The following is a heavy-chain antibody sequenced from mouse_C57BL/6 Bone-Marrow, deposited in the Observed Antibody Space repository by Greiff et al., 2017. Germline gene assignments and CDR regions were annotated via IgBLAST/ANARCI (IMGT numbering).Heavy chain of an antibody. CDR3: ARDGCDSPWLAY. Sequence: VQLQQSGPGLVQPSQSLSITCTVSGFSLTSYGVHWVRQSPGKGLEWLGVIWSGGSTDYNAAFISRLSISKDNSKSQVFFKMNCLQADVTAIDYCARDGCDSPWLAYWGQGTLVTVSA. CDR2: IWSGGST. D-gene: IGHD2-3*01. CDR1: GFSLTSYG. V-gene: IGHV2-2*01. J-gene: IGHJ3*01.